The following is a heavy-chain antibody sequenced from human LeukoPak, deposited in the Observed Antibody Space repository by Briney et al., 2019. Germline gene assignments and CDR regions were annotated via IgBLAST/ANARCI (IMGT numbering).Heavy chain of an antibody. V-gene: IGHV3-7*01. CDR2: IKQDGSEK. Sequence: GGSLRLSCAASGFTFSSYWMSWVRQAPGKGLEWVANIKQDGSEKYYVDSVKGRFTISRDNAKNSLYLQMNSLRAEDTAVYYCARVTWGLGNWFDPWGQGTLVTVSS. D-gene: IGHD7-27*01. CDR3: ARVTWGLGNWFDP. CDR1: GFTFSSYW. J-gene: IGHJ5*02.